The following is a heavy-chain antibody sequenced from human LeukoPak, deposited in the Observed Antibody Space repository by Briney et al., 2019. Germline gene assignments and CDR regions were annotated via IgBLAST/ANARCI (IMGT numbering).Heavy chain of an antibody. D-gene: IGHD3-22*01. Sequence: PSETLSLTCTVSGGSISNYYWSWIRQPAGKGLEWIGRIYTSGSTNYNPSLKSRVTMSVDTSKNQFSLKLSSVTAADTAVYYCARDRYYYDSSSYRFDYWGRGTLVTVSS. V-gene: IGHV4-4*07. J-gene: IGHJ4*02. CDR3: ARDRYYYDSSSYRFDY. CDR2: IYTSGST. CDR1: GGSISNYY.